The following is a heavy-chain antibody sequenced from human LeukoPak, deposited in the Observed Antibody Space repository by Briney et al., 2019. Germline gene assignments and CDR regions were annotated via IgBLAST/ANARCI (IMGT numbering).Heavy chain of an antibody. CDR2: ISAYNGNT. CDR3: ARIRIEMATICPFDY. CDR1: GYTFTSYG. J-gene: IGHJ4*02. Sequence: GASVKASCKASGYTFTSYGISWVRQAPGQGLEWMGWISAYNGNTNYAQKLQGRVTMTTDTSTSTAYMELRSLRSDDTAVYYCARIRIEMATICPFDYWGQGTLVTVSS. V-gene: IGHV1-18*01. D-gene: IGHD5-24*01.